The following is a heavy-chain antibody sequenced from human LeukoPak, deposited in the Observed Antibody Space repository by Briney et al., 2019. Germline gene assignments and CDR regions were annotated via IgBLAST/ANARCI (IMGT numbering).Heavy chain of an antibody. CDR3: ERGAQIVGAPAAQARPGPSGVDY. CDR2: ISSASSYI. V-gene: IGHV3-21*01. J-gene: IGHJ4*02. CDR1: GFTFSDYS. Sequence: GGSLRLSCAASGFTFSDYSMNWVRQAPGKGLEWVSSISSASSYIYYADSVKGRFTISRDNAKNSLYLQMDSLRDEDTAVYCCERGAQIVGAPAAQARPGPSGVDYWRQGILVTVSS. D-gene: IGHD2-2*01.